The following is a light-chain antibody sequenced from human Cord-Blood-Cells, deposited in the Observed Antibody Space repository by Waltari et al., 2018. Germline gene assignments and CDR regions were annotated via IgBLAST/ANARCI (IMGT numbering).Light chain of an antibody. J-gene: IGLJ1*01. Sequence: QSVLTQPPSASGTPGQRVTISCSGSSSNIGSNYVYWYQQLPGTAPKLLIYRNKRRPSGVPDRFSGSKSGTSAALAISGLRSEDEADYDCAAWDDSLSGYVFGTGTKVTVL. CDR2: RNK. CDR1: SSNIGSNY. CDR3: AAWDDSLSGYV. V-gene: IGLV1-47*01.